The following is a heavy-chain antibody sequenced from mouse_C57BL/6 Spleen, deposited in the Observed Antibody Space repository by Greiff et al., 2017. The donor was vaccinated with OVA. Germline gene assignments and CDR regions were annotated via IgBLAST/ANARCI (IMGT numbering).Heavy chain of an antibody. CDR2: IRSKSNNYAT. J-gene: IGHJ4*01. Sequence: EVQGVESGGGLVQPKGSLTLSCAASGFSFHTYAMNWVRQAPGQGLEWVARIRSKSNNYATYYADSVKDRFTISRDDSESMLYLQMNNLKTEDTAMYYYVRQKRAYAMDYWGQGTSVTVSS. CDR1: GFSFHTYA. D-gene: IGHD3-3*01. CDR3: VRQKRAYAMDY. V-gene: IGHV10-1*01.